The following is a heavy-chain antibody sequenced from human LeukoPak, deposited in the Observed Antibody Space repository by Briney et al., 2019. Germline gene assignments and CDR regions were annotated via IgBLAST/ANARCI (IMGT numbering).Heavy chain of an antibody. CDR3: AKLGPAELHFDS. CDR2: IYYSGST. Sequence: SETLSLTFTVSGGSISSSSYYWGWIRQPPGKGLEWIGSIYYSGSTYYNPSLKSRVTISVDTSKNQFSLKLSSVTAADTAVYYCAKLGPAELHFDSWGQGTLVTVSS. V-gene: IGHV4-39*07. CDR1: GGSISSSSYY. D-gene: IGHD2-2*01. J-gene: IGHJ4*02.